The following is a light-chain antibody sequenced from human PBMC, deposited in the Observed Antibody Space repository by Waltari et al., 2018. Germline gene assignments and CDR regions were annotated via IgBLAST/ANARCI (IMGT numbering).Light chain of an antibody. CDR3: QQYYITPRT. CDR2: AAS. CDR1: HGISNS. V-gene: IGKV1-NL1*01. J-gene: IGKJ1*01. Sequence: DMQMTQSPSSLSASVGDRVTITCRASHGISNSLAWYPQKPGKAPQLLFYAASRLESGVPSRFSGSGSGTEYTLTISSLQPEDFATYYCQQYYITPRTFGQGTKVEIK.